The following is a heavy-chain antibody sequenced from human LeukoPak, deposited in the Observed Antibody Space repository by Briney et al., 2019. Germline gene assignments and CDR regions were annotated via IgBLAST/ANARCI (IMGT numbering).Heavy chain of an antibody. CDR3: AKGVNTVSFTFDY. J-gene: IGHJ4*02. V-gene: IGHV3-43*02. CDR1: GFTFHDYS. CDR2: ISGDGVTT. D-gene: IGHD3-22*01. Sequence: GGTLRLSCAASGFTFHDYSMHWVRQTPGKGLECVSVISGDGVTTHYADSVKGRFTISRDNSKDSLYLQMDSLRAEDTAVYFCAKGVNTVSFTFDYWGQGTLVTVSS.